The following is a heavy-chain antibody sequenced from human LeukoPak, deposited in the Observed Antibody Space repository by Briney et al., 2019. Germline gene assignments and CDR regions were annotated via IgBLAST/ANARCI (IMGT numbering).Heavy chain of an antibody. Sequence: PSETLSLTCTVSGASISSYYWSWIRQPPGKGLEWIGYIYYSGGTHYNPSLRSRVSMSVDTSKNQFSLRLTSVTAADTALYYCASGPYPAAGTDHQFDYWGQGTLVTVSS. CDR2: IYYSGGT. V-gene: IGHV4-59*01. D-gene: IGHD6-13*01. CDR1: GASISSYY. J-gene: IGHJ4*02. CDR3: ASGPYPAAGTDHQFDY.